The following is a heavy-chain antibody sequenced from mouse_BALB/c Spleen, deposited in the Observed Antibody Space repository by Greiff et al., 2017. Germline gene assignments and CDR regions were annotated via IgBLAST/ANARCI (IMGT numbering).Heavy chain of an antibody. Sequence: EVMLVESGGGLVKPGGSLKLSCAASGFAFSSYDMSWVRQTPEKRLEWVAYISSGGGSTYYPDTVKGRFTISRDNAKNTLYLQMSSLKSEDTAMYYCARPSTGTDAMDYWGQGTSVTVSS. D-gene: IGHD4-1*01. V-gene: IGHV5-12-1*01. CDR1: GFAFSSYD. CDR2: ISSGGGST. J-gene: IGHJ4*01. CDR3: ARPSTGTDAMDY.